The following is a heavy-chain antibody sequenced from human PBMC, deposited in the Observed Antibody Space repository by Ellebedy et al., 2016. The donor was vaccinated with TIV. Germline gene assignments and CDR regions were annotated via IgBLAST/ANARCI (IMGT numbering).Heavy chain of an antibody. V-gene: IGHV3-30*02. J-gene: IGHJ3*02. CDR3: AKELVHAIHGFDI. CDR2: ISNDERTQ. Sequence: GESLKISCAASGFTFSIYGMHWVRQAPGKGLEWVAVISNDERTQYYVDSVKGRFTISRDNSKNTVYLQMNSLRAEDTAIYYCAKELVHAIHGFDIWGQGTMVTVSS. CDR1: GFTFSIYG. D-gene: IGHD2-8*02.